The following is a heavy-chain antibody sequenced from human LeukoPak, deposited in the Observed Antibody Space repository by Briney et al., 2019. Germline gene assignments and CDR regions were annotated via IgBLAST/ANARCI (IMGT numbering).Heavy chain of an antibody. J-gene: IGHJ3*02. CDR3: ARGYNTFDI. V-gene: IGHV4-39*07. D-gene: IGHD1-14*01. CDR1: GGSISSSSYY. CDR2: IYYSGST. Sequence: SETLSLTCTVSGGSISSSSYYWGWIRQPPGKGLEWIGSIYYSGSTYYNPSLKSRVTISVDTSKNQFSLKLYSVTAAGTAVYYCARGYNTFDIWGPGTMVTVSS.